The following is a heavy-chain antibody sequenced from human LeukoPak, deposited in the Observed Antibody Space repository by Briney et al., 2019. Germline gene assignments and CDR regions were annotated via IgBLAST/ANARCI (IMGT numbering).Heavy chain of an antibody. Sequence: GGSLRLSCTASGFTFSSYAMHWVRQAPGKGLEYVSAISSNGGSTYYADSVKGRFTISRDNSKNTLYLQMSSLRAEDTPVYYCVKTYGDFPSRAFDIWGQGTMLTVSS. D-gene: IGHD4-17*01. V-gene: IGHV3-64D*06. CDR1: GFTFSSYA. CDR2: ISSNGGST. J-gene: IGHJ3*02. CDR3: VKTYGDFPSRAFDI.